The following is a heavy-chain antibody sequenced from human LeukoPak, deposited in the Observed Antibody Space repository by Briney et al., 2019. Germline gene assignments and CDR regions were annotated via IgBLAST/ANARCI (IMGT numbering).Heavy chain of an antibody. Sequence: SETLSLTCTVSGGSISSYYWSWIQQPPGKGLEWIGYIYYSGSTNYNPSLKSRVTISVDTSKNQFSLKLSSVTAADTAVYYCARGGTSYGFIFPFDYWGQGTLVTVSS. CDR2: IYYSGST. CDR3: ARGGTSYGFIFPFDY. CDR1: GGSISSYY. V-gene: IGHV4-59*01. D-gene: IGHD5-18*01. J-gene: IGHJ4*02.